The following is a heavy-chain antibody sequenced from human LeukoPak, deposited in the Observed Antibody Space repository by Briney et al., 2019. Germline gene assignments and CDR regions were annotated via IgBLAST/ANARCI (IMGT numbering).Heavy chain of an antibody. Sequence: GGSLRLSCAASGFTFSSYWMTWVRQAPGKGLEWVANIKEDGSEKYYVDSVKGRFTISRDNAKNSLYLQMNSLTADDTAVYFCARNYFDYWGQGTLVTVSS. CDR1: GFTFSSYW. V-gene: IGHV3-7*01. CDR2: IKEDGSEK. J-gene: IGHJ4*02. CDR3: ARNYFDY.